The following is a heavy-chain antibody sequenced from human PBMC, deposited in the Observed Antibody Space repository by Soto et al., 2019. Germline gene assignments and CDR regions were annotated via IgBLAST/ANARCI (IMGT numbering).Heavy chain of an antibody. CDR2: INHSGTT. Sequence: PSETLSLTCGVYRGSFSGFYWSWVRQTPGGGLEWIGEINHSGTTNYNPSFQNRVTISVDKSTNNFSLKMTSVTAADAAVYYCARGRGYVYGSNFYGLDVWRRGTTVTVSS. CDR1: RGSFSGFY. CDR3: ARGRGYVYGSNFYGLDV. J-gene: IGHJ6*02. D-gene: IGHD6-25*01. V-gene: IGHV4-34*01.